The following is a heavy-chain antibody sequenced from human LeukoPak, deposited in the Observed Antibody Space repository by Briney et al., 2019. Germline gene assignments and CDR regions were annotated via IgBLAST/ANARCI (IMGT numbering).Heavy chain of an antibody. CDR2: INHSGST. V-gene: IGHV4-34*01. J-gene: IGHJ5*02. Sequence: SETLSLTCAVYGGSFSGYYWSWIRQPPGKGLEWIGEINHSGSTNYNPSLKSRVTISVDTSKNQFSLKLSSVTAADTAVYYCARVDYVDPNWFDPWGQGTLVTVSS. CDR1: GGSFSGYY. D-gene: IGHD4-17*01. CDR3: ARVDYVDPNWFDP.